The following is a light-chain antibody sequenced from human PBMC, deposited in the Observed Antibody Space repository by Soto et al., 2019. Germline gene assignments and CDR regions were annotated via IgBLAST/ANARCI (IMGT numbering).Light chain of an antibody. V-gene: IGLV2-14*01. CDR3: RSYKSSSLTV. CDR2: EVS. CDR1: ISDVGGYNY. J-gene: IGLJ2*01. Sequence: QSALTQPASVSGSPGQSITISCTGTISDVGGYNYVSWYQQHPGKAHKLMIYEVSNRPSGVSNRFSGSKSGNTASLTISGLQAEDEADYYCRSYKSSSLTVFGGGTKLTVL.